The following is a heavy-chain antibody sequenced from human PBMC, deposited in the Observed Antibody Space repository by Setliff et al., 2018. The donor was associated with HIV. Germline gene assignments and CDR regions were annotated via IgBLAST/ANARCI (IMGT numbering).Heavy chain of an antibody. CDR2: IYYSRST. D-gene: IGHD3-3*01. Sequence: SETLSLTCSVSGGSTTSGGYYWSWIRQHPGKGLEYIGYIYYSRSTYYNPSLKSRVTMSIDTSTQQFFLNVTSVTAADTAVYYCAGFSYNFWVYRFDHWGQGALVTVSS. CDR3: AGFSYNFWVYRFDH. CDR1: GGSTTSGGYY. V-gene: IGHV4-31*03. J-gene: IGHJ4*02.